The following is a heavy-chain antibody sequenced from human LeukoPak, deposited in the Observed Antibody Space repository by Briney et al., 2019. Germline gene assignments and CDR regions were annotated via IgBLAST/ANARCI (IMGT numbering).Heavy chain of an antibody. D-gene: IGHD3-22*01. J-gene: IGHJ4*02. CDR2: IKQDGSEK. V-gene: IGHV3-7*01. CDR1: GFIFSNAW. Sequence: GGSLRLSCAASGFIFSNAWMSWVRQAPGKGLEWVANIKQDGSEKYYVDSVKGRFTISRDNAKNSLYLQMNSLRAEDTAVYYCAREFNYYDSSGYYNWGQGTLVTVSS. CDR3: AREFNYYDSSGYYN.